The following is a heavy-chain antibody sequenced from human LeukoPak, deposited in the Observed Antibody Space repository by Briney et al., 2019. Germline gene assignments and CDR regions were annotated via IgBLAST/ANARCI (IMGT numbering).Heavy chain of an antibody. Sequence: GGSLRLSCAASGFTFSSYSMNWVRQAPGKGLEWVSSISSDSTYIYYADSVKGRFTISRDNAKNSLYLQMNSLRAEDTAVYYCAREGGTYYANWFDPWGQGTLVTVSS. CDR1: GFTFSSYS. V-gene: IGHV3-21*01. J-gene: IGHJ5*02. D-gene: IGHD3-3*01. CDR3: AREGGTYYANWFDP. CDR2: ISSDSTYI.